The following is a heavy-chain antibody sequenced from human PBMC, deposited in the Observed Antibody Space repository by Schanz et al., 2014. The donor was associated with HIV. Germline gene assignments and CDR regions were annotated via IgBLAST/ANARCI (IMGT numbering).Heavy chain of an antibody. J-gene: IGHJ4*02. CDR3: ARGDGGYWYYFDY. CDR2: ISYDGRNK. D-gene: IGHD5-12*01. V-gene: IGHV3-30*04. Sequence: QVQLVESGGGVVQPGRSLRLSCAVSGFTFSNYAMHWVRQAPGKGLEGVAVISYDGRNKYYADSVKGRFTISRDNSNNTLYLQMNSLRAEDTAVYYCARGDGGYWYYFDYWGQGTLVTVSS. CDR1: GFTFSNYA.